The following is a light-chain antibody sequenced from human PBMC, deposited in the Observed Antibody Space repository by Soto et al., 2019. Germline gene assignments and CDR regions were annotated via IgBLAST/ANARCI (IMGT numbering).Light chain of an antibody. V-gene: IGKV3-20*01. CDR1: QSVSNNY. Sequence: TQSPATLSLSSGERGTLSFRASQSVSNNYLAWYQQKPGQAPRLLIYGAATRATGIPDRFSGSGSGTDFTLTISRLEPEDFAVYYCHQYGGSPRTFGQGTKVDIK. J-gene: IGKJ1*01. CDR2: GAA. CDR3: HQYGGSPRT.